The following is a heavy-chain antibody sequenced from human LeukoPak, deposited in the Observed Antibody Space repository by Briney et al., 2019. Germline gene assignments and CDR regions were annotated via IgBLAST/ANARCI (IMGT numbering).Heavy chain of an antibody. D-gene: IGHD6-13*01. Sequence: GGSLRLSCAASGFTFSSYWMSWVRQAPGKGLEWVANIKQDGSEKYYVDSVKGRFTISRDNAKNSVNLQMNSLRVGDTAVYYCISSSWYYDMDVWGQGTTVTVSS. J-gene: IGHJ6*02. V-gene: IGHV3-7*01. CDR3: ISSSWYYDMDV. CDR2: IKQDGSEK. CDR1: GFTFSSYW.